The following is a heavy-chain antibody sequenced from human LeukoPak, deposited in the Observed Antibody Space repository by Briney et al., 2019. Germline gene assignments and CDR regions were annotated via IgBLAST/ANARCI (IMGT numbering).Heavy chain of an antibody. J-gene: IGHJ6*02. CDR3: ARATLYSSSWAYYYYYGMDV. CDR1: GYTFTSYA. D-gene: IGHD6-13*01. CDR2: INTNTGNP. V-gene: IGHV7-4-1*02. Sequence: ASVKVSCKASGYTFTSYAMNWVRQAPGQGLEWMGWINTNTGNPTYAQGFTGRFVFPLDTSVSTAYLQISSLKAEDTAVYYCARATLYSSSWAYYYYYGMDVWGQGTTVTVSS.